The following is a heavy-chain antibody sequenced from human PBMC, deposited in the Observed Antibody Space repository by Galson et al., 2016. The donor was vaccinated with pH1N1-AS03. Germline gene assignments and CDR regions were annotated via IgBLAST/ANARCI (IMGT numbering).Heavy chain of an antibody. CDR2: ISGNGVST. J-gene: IGHJ4*02. V-gene: IGHV3-64*01. CDR1: GFTFSNAW. CDR3: ARGPVSYSNYWFPPPDY. D-gene: IGHD6-13*01. Sequence: SLRLSCAASGFTFSNAWMNWVRQAPGKGLEYVSAISGNGVSTYYANSVKGRFTISRDNSKNTLYLQMGSLRAEDMAVYYCARGPVSYSNYWFPPPDYWGQGTLVTVSS.